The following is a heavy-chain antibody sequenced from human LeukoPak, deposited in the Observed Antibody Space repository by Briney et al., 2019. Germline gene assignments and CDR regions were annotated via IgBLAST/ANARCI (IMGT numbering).Heavy chain of an antibody. CDR2: IYYSGST. CDR3: ARGSYDFWSGYYFFPYWFDP. Sequence: SETLSLTCTVSGGSISSSSYYWGWIRQPPGKGLEWIGSIYYSGSTYYNPSLKSRVTISVDTSKNQFSLKLSSVTAADTAVYYCARGSYDFWSGYYFFPYWFDPWGQGTLVTVSS. V-gene: IGHV4-39*01. CDR1: GGSISSSSYY. D-gene: IGHD3-3*01. J-gene: IGHJ5*02.